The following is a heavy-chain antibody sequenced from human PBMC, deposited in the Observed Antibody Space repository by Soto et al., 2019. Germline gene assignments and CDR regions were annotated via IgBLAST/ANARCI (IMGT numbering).Heavy chain of an antibody. V-gene: IGHV3-43*01. CDR3: AKDISGPDSSGYYRGYFDY. Sequence: PGGSLRLSCAASGFTFDDYTMHWVRQAPGKGLEWVSLISWDGGSTYYADSVKGRFTISRDNGKNSLYLQMNSLRTEDTALYYCAKDISGPDSSGYYRGYFDYWGQGTLVTVSS. D-gene: IGHD3-22*01. J-gene: IGHJ4*02. CDR1: GFTFDDYT. CDR2: ISWDGGST.